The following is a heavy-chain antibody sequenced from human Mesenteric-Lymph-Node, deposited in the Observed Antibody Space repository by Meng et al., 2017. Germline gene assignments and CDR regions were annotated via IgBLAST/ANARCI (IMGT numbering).Heavy chain of an antibody. CDR2: ISGSGGST. CDR1: GFTFSSYA. D-gene: IGHD6-19*01. Sequence: GESLKISCAASGFTFSSYAMSWVRQAPGKGLEWVSAISGSGGSTYYADSVKGRFTISRDNSKNTLYLQMNSLRAEDTAVYYCAKMWVGPPRGSTAVAAQSRFLFDYWGQGTLVTVSS. CDR3: AKMWVGPPRGSTAVAAQSRFLFDY. V-gene: IGHV3-23*01. J-gene: IGHJ4*02.